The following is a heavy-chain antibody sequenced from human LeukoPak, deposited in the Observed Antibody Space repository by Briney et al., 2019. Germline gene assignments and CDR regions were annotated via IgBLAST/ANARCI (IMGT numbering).Heavy chain of an antibody. J-gene: IGHJ4*02. CDR2: IYYSGST. CDR3: ASHKGF. V-gene: IGHV4-59*01. CDR1: GGSISNNY. Sequence: KAAETLSLTCTVSGGSISNNYLRWFRQPPGKGLEGVGYIYYSGSTNYNPSLKSRVTISVDTSKSQFSLKLSSVTAADTAVYYCASHKGFWGQGTLVTVSS.